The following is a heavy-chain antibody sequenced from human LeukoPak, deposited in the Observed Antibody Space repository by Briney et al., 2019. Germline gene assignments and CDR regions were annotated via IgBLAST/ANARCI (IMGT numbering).Heavy chain of an antibody. J-gene: IGHJ6*02. CDR2: IYCGGST. CDR3: TSRTSTRYYYYYYDMDV. V-gene: IGHV3-66*01. CDR1: LFTLSSND. D-gene: IGHD3/OR15-3a*01. Sequence: RGSLTLSCAPSLFTLSSNDMVLVRLVPGAGREWASVIYCGGSTHYTASVKGRFSISRDDSKNTLYLQMNSLKTEDTAVYYCTSRTSTRYYYYYYDMDVWGQGTTITVSS.